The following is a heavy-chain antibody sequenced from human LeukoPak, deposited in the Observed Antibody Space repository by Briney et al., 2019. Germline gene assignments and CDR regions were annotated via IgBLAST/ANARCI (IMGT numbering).Heavy chain of an antibody. J-gene: IGHJ3*02. CDR2: IYYSGST. CDR1: GGSISSYY. Sequence: SETLSLTCTVSGGSISSYYWSWIRQPPGKGLEWIGYIYYSGSTNYNPSLKSRVTISVDTSKNQFSLKLSSVTAADTAVYYCARVWEYCSSTSCYAAGDAFDTWGQGTMVTVSS. D-gene: IGHD2-2*01. CDR3: ARVWEYCSSTSCYAAGDAFDT. V-gene: IGHV4-59*01.